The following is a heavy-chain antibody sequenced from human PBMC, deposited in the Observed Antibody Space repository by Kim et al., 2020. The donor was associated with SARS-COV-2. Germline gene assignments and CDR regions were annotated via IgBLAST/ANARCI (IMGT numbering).Heavy chain of an antibody. J-gene: IGHJ4*02. Sequence: ASVKVSCKASGYTFTGYYMHWVRQAPGQGLEWMGWINPKSGDTNYAQKFQGRVTMTRDTSINTAYMDLSRLRSDDTALYYCARAVYSSGWYFDYWGQGTL. CDR3: ARAVYSSGWYFDY. CDR1: GYTFTGYY. V-gene: IGHV1-2*02. CDR2: INPKSGDT. D-gene: IGHD6-19*01.